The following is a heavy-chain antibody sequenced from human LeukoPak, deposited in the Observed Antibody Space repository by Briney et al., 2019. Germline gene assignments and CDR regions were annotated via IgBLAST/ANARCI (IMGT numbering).Heavy chain of an antibody. CDR2: INHSGST. J-gene: IGHJ3*02. CDR1: GGSFSGYY. D-gene: IGHD6-19*01. CDR3: ARGFIAVASSDADAFDI. Sequence: SETLSLTCAVYGGSFSGYYWSWIRQPPGKGLEWIGEINHSGSTNYNPSLKSRVTISVDTSKNQFSLKLSSVTAADTAVYYCARGFIAVASSDADAFDIWGQGTMVTVSS. V-gene: IGHV4-34*01.